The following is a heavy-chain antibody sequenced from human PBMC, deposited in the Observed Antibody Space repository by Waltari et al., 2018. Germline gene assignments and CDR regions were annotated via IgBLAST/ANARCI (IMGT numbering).Heavy chain of an antibody. V-gene: IGHV1-69*05. Sequence: QVQLVQSGAEVKKPGSSVKVSCKASGGTFSSYAISWVRQAPGQGLEWMGGIIPILGTANYAQKFQGRVTITTDESTSTAYMELSSLRSEDTAVYYCARDGSGSSHYYYYYMDVWGKGTTVTVSS. CDR3: ARDGSGSSHYYYYYMDV. D-gene: IGHD3-10*01. J-gene: IGHJ6*03. CDR1: GGTFSSYA. CDR2: IIPILGTA.